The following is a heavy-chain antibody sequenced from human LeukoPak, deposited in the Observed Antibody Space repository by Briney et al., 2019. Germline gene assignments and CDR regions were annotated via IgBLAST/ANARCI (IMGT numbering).Heavy chain of an antibody. V-gene: IGHV1-2*02. CDR3: AGGSSTGYFYTDYYFDY. D-gene: IGHD3-22*01. CDR2: INPNSGGT. CDR1: GYIFTGYY. J-gene: IGHJ4*02. Sequence: GASVKVSCKASGYIFTGYYMHWVRQPPGQGLEWMGLINPNSGGTNSAQKFQGRVTMTRDTSIKTAYMELRSLRSDDTAVYYCAGGSSTGYFYTDYYFDYWGQGTLVTVSS.